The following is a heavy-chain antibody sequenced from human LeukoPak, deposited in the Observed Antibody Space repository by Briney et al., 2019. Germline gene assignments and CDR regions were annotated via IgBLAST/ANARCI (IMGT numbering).Heavy chain of an antibody. CDR1: GFTFSSYS. CDR3: ARDKGKRNYYMDV. CDR2: ISSSSSYI. D-gene: IGHD1-1*01. J-gene: IGHJ6*03. Sequence: PGGSLRLSCAASGFTFSSYSMNWVRQAPGKGLEWVSSISSSSSYIYYADSVMGRFTISRDNAKNSLYLQMNSLRAEDTAVYYCARDKGKRNYYMDVWGKGTTVTVSS. V-gene: IGHV3-21*01.